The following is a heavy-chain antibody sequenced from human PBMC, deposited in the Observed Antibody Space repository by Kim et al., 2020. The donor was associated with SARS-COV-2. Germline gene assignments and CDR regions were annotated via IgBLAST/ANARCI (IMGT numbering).Heavy chain of an antibody. Sequence: SVKVSCKASGGTFSSYAISWVRQAPGQGLEWMGGIIPIFGTANYAQKFQGRVTITADESTSTAYMELSSLRSEDTAVYYCARGGDPRITIFGVVDMDVWGKGTTVTVSS. J-gene: IGHJ6*03. CDR2: IIPIFGTA. CDR1: GGTFSSYA. CDR3: ARGGDPRITIFGVVDMDV. D-gene: IGHD3-3*01. V-gene: IGHV1-69*13.